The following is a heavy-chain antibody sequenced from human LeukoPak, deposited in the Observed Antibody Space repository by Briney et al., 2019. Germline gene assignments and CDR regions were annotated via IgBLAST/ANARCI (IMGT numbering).Heavy chain of an antibody. Sequence: GGSLRLSCAASGFTFSSYEMNWVRQAPGKGVEWVSYISSSGSTIYYADSVKGRFTISRDNAKNSLYLQMNSLRAEDTTVYYCAELGITMIGGVWGKGITVTISS. D-gene: IGHD3-10*02. CDR3: AELGITMIGGV. J-gene: IGHJ6*04. CDR1: GFTFSSYE. V-gene: IGHV3-48*03. CDR2: ISSSGSTI.